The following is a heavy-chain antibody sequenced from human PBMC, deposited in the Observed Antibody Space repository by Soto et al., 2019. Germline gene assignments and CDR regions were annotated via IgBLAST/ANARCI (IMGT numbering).Heavy chain of an antibody. CDR2: IYPCDSDT. J-gene: IGHJ6*02. CDR3: ARSLVVPASKYYYGKDV. Sequence: PGESLKISCKGSEYSFTNYWIGWVRQMPGKGLEWMGIIYPCDSDTRYSPSFEGQVTISADKSISTAYLQWSSLKASDTAMSYCARSLVVPASKYYYGKDVWGRGTTVTVSS. D-gene: IGHD2-2*01. V-gene: IGHV5-51*01. CDR1: EYSFTNYW.